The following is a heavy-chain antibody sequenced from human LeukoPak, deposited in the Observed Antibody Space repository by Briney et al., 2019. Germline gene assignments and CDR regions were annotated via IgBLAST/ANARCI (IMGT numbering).Heavy chain of an antibody. Sequence: AGSLRLSCAASGFTFSSYGMHWVRQAPGKGLEWVAFIRYDGSNKYYADSVKGRFTISRDNSKNTLYLQMNSLRAEDTAVYYCAKDHRYYDILTPYYFDYWGQGTLVTVSS. CDR1: GFTFSSYG. CDR3: AKDHRYYDILTPYYFDY. J-gene: IGHJ4*02. D-gene: IGHD3-9*01. V-gene: IGHV3-30*02. CDR2: IRYDGSNK.